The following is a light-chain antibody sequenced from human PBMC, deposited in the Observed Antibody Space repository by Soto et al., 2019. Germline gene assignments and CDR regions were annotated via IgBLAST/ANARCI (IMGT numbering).Light chain of an antibody. CDR2: RND. Sequence: QSVLPQPPSASGTPGQRVTISCSTTNSKSGSNYVYWYQQLPGAAPKLLIYRNDQRPSGVPDRFSASKSGTSASRAISGLRYEDEADYFCAKWDDSLRVYVFGSGTKLTVL. V-gene: IGLV1-47*01. J-gene: IGLJ1*01. CDR3: AKWDDSLRVYV. CDR1: NSKSGSNY.